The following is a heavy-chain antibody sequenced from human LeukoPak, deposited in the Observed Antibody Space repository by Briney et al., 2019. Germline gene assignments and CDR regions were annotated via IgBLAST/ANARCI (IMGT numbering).Heavy chain of an antibody. Sequence: SETLSLTCTVSGGSISSSDYYWGWIRQPPGKGLEWLGTIYYSGNTYYSPSLKSRVTISVDTSKNQFSLKLSSVTAADTAFYYCARDCGIVAAGTVGWFDPWGQGTLVTVSS. D-gene: IGHD6-13*01. J-gene: IGHJ5*02. CDR2: IYYSGNT. CDR1: GGSISSSDYY. V-gene: IGHV4-39*02. CDR3: ARDCGIVAAGTVGWFDP.